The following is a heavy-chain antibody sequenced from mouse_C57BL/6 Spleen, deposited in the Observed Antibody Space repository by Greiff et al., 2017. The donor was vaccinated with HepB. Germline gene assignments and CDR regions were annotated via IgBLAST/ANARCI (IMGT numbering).Heavy chain of an antibody. Sequence: QVQLQQPGAELVRPGTSVKLSCKASGYTFTSYWMHWVKQRPGQGLEWIGVIDPSDSYTNYNQKFKGKATLTVDTSSSTAYMQLSSLTSEDSAVYYCARGRGYYVFAYWGQGTLVTVSA. D-gene: IGHD2-3*01. CDR3: ARGRGYYVFAY. CDR2: IDPSDSYT. V-gene: IGHV1-59*01. CDR1: GYTFTSYW. J-gene: IGHJ3*01.